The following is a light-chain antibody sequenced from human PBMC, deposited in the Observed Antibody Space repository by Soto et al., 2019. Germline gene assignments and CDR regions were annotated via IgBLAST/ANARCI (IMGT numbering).Light chain of an antibody. V-gene: IGKV1-39*01. Sequence: DIQMTQSPSSLSASVGDRVTITCRASQSISSYLNWYQQKPGKAPKLLIYAASSLQSGVPSRFSGSGSGTDFTLTISSLQPEEFATYYCQQSYRTPTFGQGTKLEIK. CDR1: QSISSY. J-gene: IGKJ2*01. CDR2: AAS. CDR3: QQSYRTPT.